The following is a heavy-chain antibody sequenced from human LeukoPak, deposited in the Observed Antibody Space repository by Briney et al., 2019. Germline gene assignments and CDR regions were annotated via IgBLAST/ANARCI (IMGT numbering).Heavy chain of an antibody. CDR2: IYYTGST. D-gene: IGHD6-19*01. CDR3: VKSGGYGLIDY. Sequence: SETLSLTCAVDGGSFSGYYLGWIRQPPGKGLEWIGNIYYTGSTYYNASLQSRVTISIDMSKNQFSLRLSSVTAADTAMYYCVKSGGYGLIDYWGQGTLVTVSS. J-gene: IGHJ4*02. V-gene: IGHV4-34*01. CDR1: GGSFSGYY.